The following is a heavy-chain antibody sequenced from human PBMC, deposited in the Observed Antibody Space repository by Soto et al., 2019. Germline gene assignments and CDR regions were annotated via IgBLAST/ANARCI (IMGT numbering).Heavy chain of an antibody. V-gene: IGHV3-23*01. D-gene: IGHD5-18*01. CDR1: GFTFSSYG. J-gene: IGHJ5*02. Sequence: GGSLRLSCAASGFTFSSYGMSWVRQAPGKGLEWVSYISSSGSSTYYADSVKGRFTISRDNSKNTLYLQMNSLRAEDTAVYYCAKDGYGSDWFDPWGQGTLVTVSS. CDR2: ISSSGSST. CDR3: AKDGYGSDWFDP.